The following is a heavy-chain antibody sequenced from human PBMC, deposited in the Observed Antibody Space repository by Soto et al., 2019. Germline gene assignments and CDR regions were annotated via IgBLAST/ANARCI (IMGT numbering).Heavy chain of an antibody. V-gene: IGHV4-31*03. Sequence: PTETLSLTCTVSGGSISSSSYYWSWIRQHPGKGLEWIGYIYYSGSTYYNPSLRSRVTISVDTSKNRFSLELSSVTAADTAVYYCARGFPFVYWGHGTLVTVSS. CDR3: ARGFPFVY. J-gene: IGHJ4*01. CDR1: GGSISSSSYY. CDR2: IYYSGST.